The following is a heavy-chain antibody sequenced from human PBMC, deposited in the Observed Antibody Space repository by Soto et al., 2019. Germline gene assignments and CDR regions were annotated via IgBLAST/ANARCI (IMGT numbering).Heavy chain of an antibody. D-gene: IGHD3-9*01. V-gene: IGHV4-34*01. CDR3: ARKLEASVRHVEWFSYKWFDP. CDR1: GDSLSGYA. CDR2: ITFRGVT. Sequence: SETLSLTCDVHGDSLSGYAWSWIRQPPGKGLEWIGEITFRGVTNYHPSLKSRVSMSVDTSKNRISLNMSSVTAADTALYFCARKLEASVRHVEWFSYKWFDPWGPGTLVTVSP. J-gene: IGHJ5*02.